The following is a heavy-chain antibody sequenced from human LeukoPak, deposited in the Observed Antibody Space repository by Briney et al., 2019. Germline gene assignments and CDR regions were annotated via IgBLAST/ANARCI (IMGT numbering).Heavy chain of an antibody. CDR1: TFNFSDYG. Sequence: GGSLRLSCGDSTFNFSDYGMNWVRQAPGKGLEWVSSISTSSSYIYYADSVKGRFTISRDNARNSLYLQMNSLRAEDTAVYYCARDHELYCSGGSCSRMDVWGKGTTVTISS. V-gene: IGHV3-21*01. CDR2: ISTSSSYI. J-gene: IGHJ6*03. D-gene: IGHD2-15*01. CDR3: ARDHELYCSGGSCSRMDV.